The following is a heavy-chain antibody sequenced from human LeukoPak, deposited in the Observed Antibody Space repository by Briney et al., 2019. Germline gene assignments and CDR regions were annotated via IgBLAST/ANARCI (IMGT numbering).Heavy chain of an antibody. CDR2: INPNTGVT. CDR3: ARVEDYGGNYYFFDY. Sequence: ASVKVSCKASGYAFTDYYLHWVRQAPGQGLEWMGQINPNTGVTDYAQKFQGRVSMTRDTSINIAYIEVSRLTSDDTAVYYCARVEDYGGNYYFFDYWGQGTLVTVSS. CDR1: GYAFTDYY. V-gene: IGHV1-2*06. J-gene: IGHJ4*02. D-gene: IGHD4-23*01.